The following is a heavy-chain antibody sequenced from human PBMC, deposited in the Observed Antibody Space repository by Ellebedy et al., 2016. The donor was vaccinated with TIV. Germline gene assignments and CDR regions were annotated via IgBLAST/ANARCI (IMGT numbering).Heavy chain of an antibody. Sequence: GESLKISXAASGFTFSSYGMHWVRQAPGKGLEWVAVISYDGSNKYYADSVKGRFTISRDNSKNTLYLQMNSLRAEDTAVYYCSRGGAGSFDYWGQGTLVTVSS. D-gene: IGHD3-10*01. V-gene: IGHV3-33*05. J-gene: IGHJ4*02. CDR1: GFTFSSYG. CDR3: SRGGAGSFDY. CDR2: ISYDGSNK.